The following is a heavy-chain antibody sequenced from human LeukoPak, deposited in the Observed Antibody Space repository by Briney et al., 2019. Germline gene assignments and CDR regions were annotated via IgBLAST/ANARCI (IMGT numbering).Heavy chain of an antibody. J-gene: IGHJ4*02. CDR1: GFTFTGYY. CDR3: AIVRVGSGWRRPCYCDR. D-gene: IGHD6-19*01. V-gene: IGHV1-2*02. CDR2: INPNIGAT. Sequence: GASVKLSCTPSGFTFTGYYLHWVRQAPGQALEWMGWINPNIGATMYAETFQGRVTITKDSPSSTAYMELSSLRSDDTALYYCAIVRVGSGWRRPCYCDRWRRGTVISVPS.